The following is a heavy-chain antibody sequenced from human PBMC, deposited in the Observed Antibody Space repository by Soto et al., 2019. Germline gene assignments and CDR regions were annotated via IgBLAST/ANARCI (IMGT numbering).Heavy chain of an antibody. CDR2: INHSGNT. CDR3: ARGRGELVA. CDR1: GASLSDNY. Sequence: SETLSLTCAVYGASLSDNYCHWLRQPPGKGLEWIGEINHSGNTNYNPSLRSRVTISIDTSKNELSLNLRSVSAADTAVYYCARGRGELVAWG. J-gene: IGHJ6*03. V-gene: IGHV4-34*01. D-gene: IGHD2-21*01.